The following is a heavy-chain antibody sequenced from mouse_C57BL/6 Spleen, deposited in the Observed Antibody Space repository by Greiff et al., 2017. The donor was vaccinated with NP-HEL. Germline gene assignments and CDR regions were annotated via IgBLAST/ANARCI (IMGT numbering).Heavy chain of an antibody. CDR2: IDPEDGKT. CDR1: GFNIKDYY. J-gene: IGHJ2*01. D-gene: IGHD1-1*02. CDR3: ARWGWYFDY. Sequence: EVKLQESGAELVKPGASVKLSCTASGFNIKDYYMHWVKQRTEQGLEWIGRIDPEDGKTKYAPKFQGKATITADTSSNTAYLQLSSLTSEDTAVYYCARWGWYFDYWGQGTTLTVSS. V-gene: IGHV14-2*01.